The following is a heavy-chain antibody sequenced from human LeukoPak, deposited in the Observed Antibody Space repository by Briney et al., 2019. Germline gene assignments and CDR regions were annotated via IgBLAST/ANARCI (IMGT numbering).Heavy chain of an antibody. D-gene: IGHD3-22*01. CDR3: ATIETYYYETSGYFFDY. CDR1: GFSFSDRY. V-gene: IGHV3-11*01. J-gene: IGHJ4*02. CDR2: ISHSSGTM. Sequence: SLRLSCTAAGFSFSDRYMTWIRQAPGKGLEWIAYISHSSGTMYYADSVKGRFTISRDNARNSLYLQMNSLRAEDTAVYYCATIETYYYETSGYFFDYWGRGTLVTVSS.